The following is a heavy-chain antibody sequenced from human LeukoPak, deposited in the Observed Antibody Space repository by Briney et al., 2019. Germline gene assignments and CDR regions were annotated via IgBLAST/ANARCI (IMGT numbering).Heavy chain of an antibody. V-gene: IGHV3-21*01. Sequence: GGSLRLSCAASGFTFSSYSMNWVRQAPGKGLEWVSSISSSSSYIYYADSVKGRFTISRDNAKNSLYLQMNSLRAEDTAVYYCAREISGSYYFPYWGQGTLVTVSS. J-gene: IGHJ4*02. CDR1: GFTFSSYS. D-gene: IGHD3-10*01. CDR3: AREISGSYYFPY. CDR2: ISSSSSYI.